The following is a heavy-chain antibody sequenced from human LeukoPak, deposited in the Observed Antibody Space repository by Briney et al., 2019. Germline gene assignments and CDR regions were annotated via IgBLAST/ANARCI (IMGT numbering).Heavy chain of an antibody. D-gene: IGHD5-24*01. V-gene: IGHV3-7*04. CDR3: TRVGYIDEGIDY. J-gene: IGHJ4*02. CDR2: IKQDGSKK. CDR1: GFPFSSYW. Sequence: GGSLRLSCVASGFPFSSYWMTWVRQAPGKGLEWVANIKQDGSKKSYVDSVKGRFTISRDNAKNSLYLQMNGLRAEDTAIYYCTRVGYIDEGIDYWGQGTLVTVSS.